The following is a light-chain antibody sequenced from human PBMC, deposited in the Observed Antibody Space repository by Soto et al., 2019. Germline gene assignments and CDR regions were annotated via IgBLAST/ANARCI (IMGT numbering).Light chain of an antibody. CDR1: QSISGW. CDR2: DGS. Sequence: DIQMTQSPSTLSASVGYRVTITCRASQSISGWLAWYQQKPGTAPKLLIFDGSSLQSGVPSRFSGSGSGTEFILTISSLQPDDFATYYCQQGWTFGQGTKVDIK. CDR3: QQGWT. J-gene: IGKJ1*01. V-gene: IGKV1-5*01.